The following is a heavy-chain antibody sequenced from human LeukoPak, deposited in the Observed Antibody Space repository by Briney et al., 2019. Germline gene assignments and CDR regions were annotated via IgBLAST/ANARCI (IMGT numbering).Heavy chain of an antibody. CDR2: ISYDGSNK. Sequence: GGSLRLSCAASGFTFSSYAMHWVRQAPGKGLEWVAVISYDGSNKYYADSVKGRFTISRDNSKNTLYLQMNSLRAEDTAVYYCARVCIVGELYYGMDVWGQGTTVTVSS. CDR1: GFTFSSYA. J-gene: IGHJ6*02. D-gene: IGHD1-26*01. V-gene: IGHV3-30-3*01. CDR3: ARVCIVGELYYGMDV.